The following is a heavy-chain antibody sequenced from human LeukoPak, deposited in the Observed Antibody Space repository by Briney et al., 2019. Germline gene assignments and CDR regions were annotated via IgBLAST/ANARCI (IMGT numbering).Heavy chain of an antibody. CDR2: ISSSSSII. Sequence: HPGGSLRLSCAASGFTFSTYSMNWVRQAPGKGLEWASYISSSSSIIYYVDSVKGRFTISRDNAKNSLYLQMNSLRAEDTAVYYCAKKGSRIAAAGPYFDSWGQGALVTVSS. CDR1: GFTFSTYS. J-gene: IGHJ4*02. D-gene: IGHD6-13*01. CDR3: AKKGSRIAAAGPYFDS. V-gene: IGHV3-48*01.